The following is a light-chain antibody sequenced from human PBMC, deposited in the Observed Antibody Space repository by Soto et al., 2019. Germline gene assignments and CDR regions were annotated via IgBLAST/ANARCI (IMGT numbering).Light chain of an antibody. CDR1: QSIRSY. Sequence: DIQMTQSPSSLSASVGDRVPITCRASQSIRSYLNWYQQKPGKAPPLLIYAASRLQSGVPSRFSGSGSGTDFTLTISSLQPEDFATYYCQQSYSTPTFGQGTKLEIK. CDR3: QQSYSTPT. V-gene: IGKV1-39*01. J-gene: IGKJ2*01. CDR2: AAS.